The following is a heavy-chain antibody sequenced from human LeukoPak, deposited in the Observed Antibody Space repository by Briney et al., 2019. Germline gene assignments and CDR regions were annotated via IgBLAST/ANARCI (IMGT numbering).Heavy chain of an antibody. J-gene: IGHJ5*02. Sequence: SETLCLTCAVSGGSISSHYWSWIRQPPGKGLEWVGYIYYSGSTNYNPSLKSRVTISVDTSKNQFSLKLSSVTAADAAVYYCARDPSKSSGWCSWFDPWGQGTLVTVSS. CDR1: GGSISSHY. CDR3: ARDPSKSSGWCSWFDP. V-gene: IGHV4-59*11. CDR2: IYYSGST. D-gene: IGHD6-19*01.